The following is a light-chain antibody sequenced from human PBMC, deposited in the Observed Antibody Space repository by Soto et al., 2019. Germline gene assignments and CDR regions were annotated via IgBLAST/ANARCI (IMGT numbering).Light chain of an antibody. Sequence: EIVRTQSPVKLSVSPGERATLSCRASESVGSNLAWYQQKPGQPPRLLIYDASMRETGVPPRFSGSGSGTEFTLTISSLQSEDFAVYYCQQYNNWWTFGQRTIVDVK. CDR3: QQYNNWWT. CDR1: ESVGSN. V-gene: IGKV3-15*01. J-gene: IGKJ1*01. CDR2: DAS.